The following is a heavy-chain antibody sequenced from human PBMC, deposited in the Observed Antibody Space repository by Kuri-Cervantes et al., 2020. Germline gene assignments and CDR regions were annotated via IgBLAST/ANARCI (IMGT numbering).Heavy chain of an antibody. V-gene: IGHV3-30-3*01. CDR1: GFTFSSYA. CDR3: ARDRVVPALESLMDWAQYYYYGMDV. CDR2: ISYDGSNK. D-gene: IGHD2-2*01. J-gene: IGHJ6*02. Sequence: GGSLRLSCAASGFTFSSYAMHWVRQAPGKGLEWVAVISYDGSNKYYADSVKGRFTISRDNSKNTLYLQMNSLRAEDTAVYYCARDRVVPALESLMDWAQYYYYGMDVWGQGTTVTVSS.